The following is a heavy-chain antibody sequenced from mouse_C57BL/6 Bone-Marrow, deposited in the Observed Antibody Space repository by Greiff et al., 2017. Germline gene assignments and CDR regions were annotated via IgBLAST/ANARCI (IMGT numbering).Heavy chain of an antibody. J-gene: IGHJ1*03. D-gene: IGHD1-1*01. Sequence: EVQLMESGGGLVQPGGSLKLSCAASGFTFSDYGMAWVRQAPRKGPEWVAFISNLAYSIYYADTVTGRFTMSRENAKNTLYLEMSSQRSEDTAMYYCARQAYYYGSSEGWYFDVWGTGTTVTVSS. CDR1: GFTFSDYG. V-gene: IGHV5-15*01. CDR3: ARQAYYYGSSEGWYFDV. CDR2: ISNLAYSI.